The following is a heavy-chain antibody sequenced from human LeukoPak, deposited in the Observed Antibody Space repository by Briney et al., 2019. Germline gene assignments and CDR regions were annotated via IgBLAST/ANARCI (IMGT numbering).Heavy chain of an antibody. CDR3: ARGVSGYSGYDFSY. D-gene: IGHD5-12*01. CDR2: INHSGNT. V-gene: IGHV4-34*01. CDR1: GGSMSGYY. Sequence: SETLSLTCAVHGGSMSGYYWSWIRQPPGKGLEWIAEINHSGNTNYNPSLKSRVTISVDTSKNQVSLKLSSVTAADTAVYYCARGVSGYSGYDFSYWGQGTLVTVSS. J-gene: IGHJ4*02.